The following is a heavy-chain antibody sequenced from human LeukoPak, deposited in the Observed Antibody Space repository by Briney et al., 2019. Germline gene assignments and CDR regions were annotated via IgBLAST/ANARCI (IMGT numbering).Heavy chain of an antibody. D-gene: IGHD4-17*01. J-gene: IGHJ6*03. CDR1: GYTFTGYY. CDR2: INPSGGST. Sequence: GASVKVSCKASGYTFTGYYMHWVRQAPGQGLEWMGIINPSGGSTSYAQKFQGRVTMTRDMSTSTVYMELSRLRSEDTAVYYCARDPYGDPPEYGYYYYYMDVWGKGTTVTVSS. V-gene: IGHV1-46*01. CDR3: ARDPYGDPPEYGYYYYYMDV.